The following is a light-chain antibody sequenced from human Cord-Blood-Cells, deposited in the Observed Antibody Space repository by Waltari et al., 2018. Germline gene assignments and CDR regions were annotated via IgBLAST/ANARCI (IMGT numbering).Light chain of an antibody. J-gene: IGKJ4*01. V-gene: IGKV1-33*01. CDR3: QQYDNLPLT. CDR2: DAS. CDR1: QDISNY. Sequence: DIQMTQSPSYLSASVGDRVTITCQARQDISNYLNWYQQKPGKAPKLLIYDASNLETGVPSRFSGSGSGTDFTFAISSLQPEDIATYYCQQYDNLPLTFGGGTKVEI.